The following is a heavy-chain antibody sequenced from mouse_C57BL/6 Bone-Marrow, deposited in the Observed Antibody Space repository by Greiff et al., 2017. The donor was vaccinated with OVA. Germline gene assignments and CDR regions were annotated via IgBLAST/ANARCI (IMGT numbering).Heavy chain of an antibody. CDR1: GFTFSSYA. Sequence: EVKLVESGGGLVKPGGSLKLSCAASGFTFSSYAMSWVRQTPEKRLEWVATICDGGSYTYYPDNVKGRFTISRDNAKNNLYLQMSHLKSEDTAMYYWARDEGLLICDYDVLCMDYWGQGTSVTVSS. D-gene: IGHD2-4*01. J-gene: IGHJ4*01. CDR3: ARDEGLLICDYDVLCMDY. CDR2: ICDGGSYT. V-gene: IGHV5-4*01.